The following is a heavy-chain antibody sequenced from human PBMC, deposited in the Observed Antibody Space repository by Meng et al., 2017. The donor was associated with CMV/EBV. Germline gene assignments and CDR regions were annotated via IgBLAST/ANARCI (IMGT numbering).Heavy chain of an antibody. CDR2: ISGYNDST. V-gene: IGHV1-18*01. J-gene: IGHJ4*02. Sequence: QVQLVQSGAEVGKPGASVKVSCKASGYTFTHHGISWVRQAPGQGLEWMGWISGYNDSTKYARQLQRRVTMTTDTSTNTAYMELRSLRSDDTDIYYCARDTMMIMSFDHWGPGTLVTVSS. CDR1: GYTFTHHG. D-gene: IGHD3-22*01. CDR3: ARDTMMIMSFDH.